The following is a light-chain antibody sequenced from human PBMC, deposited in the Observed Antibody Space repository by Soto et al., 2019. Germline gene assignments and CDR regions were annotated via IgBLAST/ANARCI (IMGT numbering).Light chain of an antibody. CDR1: SDGVCGYKY. CDR2: DVS. CDR3: ISYTSSDTYV. Sequence: QSVLTQPASVSGSPGQSITISCTGTSDGVCGYKYVSWLQQHPGKVPKPLIYDVSSRPSGVSNRFSGSKSGNTASLIIFWLQAEDEADYYCISYTSSDTYVFGTGTKVTVL. V-gene: IGLV2-14*01. J-gene: IGLJ1*01.